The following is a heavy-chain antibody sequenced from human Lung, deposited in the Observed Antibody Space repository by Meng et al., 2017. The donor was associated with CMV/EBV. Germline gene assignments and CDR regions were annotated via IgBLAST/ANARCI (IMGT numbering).Heavy chain of an antibody. Sequence: SCAASGFAFSSYGMHWVRQAPGKGLEWVVFIRFDGSEKYYADSVKGRFTISRDNSKNTVYLQMESLRAEDAAVYYCAKEGKSVYSRSSYASWGQGTLVTVSS. CDR2: IRFDGSEK. D-gene: IGHD4-11*01. V-gene: IGHV3-30*02. CDR3: AKEGKSVYSRSSYAS. CDR1: GFAFSSYG. J-gene: IGHJ4*02.